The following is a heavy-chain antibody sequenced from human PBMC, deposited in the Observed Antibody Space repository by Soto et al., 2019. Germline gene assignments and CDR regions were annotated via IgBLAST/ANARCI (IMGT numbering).Heavy chain of an antibody. CDR3: VREGGDNWFDP. Sequence: SETLSLTCAVSGYSISSGYYWGWIRQPPGKGLEWIGSIYHSGSTYYNPSLKSRVTISVDTSKNQFSLKLSSVTAADTAVYYCVREGGDNWFDPWGQGTLVTVSS. D-gene: IGHD3-16*01. V-gene: IGHV4-38-2*02. CDR2: IYHSGST. J-gene: IGHJ5*02. CDR1: GYSISSGYY.